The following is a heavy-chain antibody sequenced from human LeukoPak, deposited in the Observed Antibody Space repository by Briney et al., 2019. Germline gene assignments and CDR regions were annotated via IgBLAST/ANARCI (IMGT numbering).Heavy chain of an antibody. J-gene: IGHJ4*02. CDR3: VTQISGEVN. D-gene: IGHD3-3*01. V-gene: IGHV3-74*01. Sequence: GGSLRLSCAASGFTFSGLWMHWVRQAPGQGLVWVSRIDRDGGNRNYADSVKGRITISRDNAVNTLYLQMNSLRGDDTAMYYCVTQISGEVNWGQGTLVTVSS. CDR2: IDRDGGNR. CDR1: GFTFSGLW.